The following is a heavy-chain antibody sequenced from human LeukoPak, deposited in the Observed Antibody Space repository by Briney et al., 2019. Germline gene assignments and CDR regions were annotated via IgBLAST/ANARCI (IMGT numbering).Heavy chain of an antibody. CDR3: VKAVGYDYGSWFDS. CDR1: GFTFANFA. CDR2: ISGSGGRT. V-gene: IGHV3-23*01. D-gene: IGHD5-12*01. Sequence: GGSLRLSCAASGFTFANFAMSWVRPAPGKGLEWVSGISGSGGRTYYVDSVKGRFTISKDSSKNTLILQMSSLRPEDTAVYYCVKAVGYDYGSWFDSWGQGTLVTVSS. J-gene: IGHJ5*01.